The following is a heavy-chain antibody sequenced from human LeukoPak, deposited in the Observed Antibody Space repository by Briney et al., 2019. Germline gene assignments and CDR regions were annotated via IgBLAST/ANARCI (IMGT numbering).Heavy chain of an antibody. CDR1: GFTFSNYY. CDR3: ARGAALRYYDHDYFQH. D-gene: IGHD3-22*01. CDR2: ISSSAITM. J-gene: IGHJ1*01. V-gene: IGHV3-11*01. Sequence: GGSLRLSCAASGFTFSNYYISWIRQAPGKGLEWVSYISSSAITMYYADSVKGRFTISRDNAKNSLYLQMNSLRAADTAVYYCARGAALRYYDHDYFQHWGQGTLVTVSS.